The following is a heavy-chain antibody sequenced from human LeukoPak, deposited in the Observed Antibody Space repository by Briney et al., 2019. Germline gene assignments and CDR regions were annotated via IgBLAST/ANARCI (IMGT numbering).Heavy chain of an antibody. J-gene: IGHJ4*02. CDR2: INHSGST. CDR3: ARDGYSSGWLYFDY. Sequence: PSETLSLTCAVYGGSFSGYYWSWIRQPPGEGLEWIGEINHSGSTNYNPSLKSRVTMSVDTSKNQFSLKLSSVTAADTAVYYCARDGYSSGWLYFDYWGQGTLVTVSS. D-gene: IGHD6-19*01. V-gene: IGHV4-34*01. CDR1: GGSFSGYY.